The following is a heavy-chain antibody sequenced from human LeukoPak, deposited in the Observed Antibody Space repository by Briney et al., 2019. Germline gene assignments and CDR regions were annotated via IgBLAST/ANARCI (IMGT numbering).Heavy chain of an antibody. Sequence: ASVKVSCKASGYTFTGYYMHWVRQAPGQGLEWMGWINPNSGGTNYAQKFQGRVTMTRDTSISTAYMELSRLRSDDTAVYYCARARYRLSFTMVRGVIISPDQPQDYWGQGTLVTVSS. V-gene: IGHV1-2*02. CDR1: GYTFTGYY. CDR3: ARARYRLSFTMVRGVIISPDQPQDY. J-gene: IGHJ4*02. CDR2: INPNSGGT. D-gene: IGHD3-10*01.